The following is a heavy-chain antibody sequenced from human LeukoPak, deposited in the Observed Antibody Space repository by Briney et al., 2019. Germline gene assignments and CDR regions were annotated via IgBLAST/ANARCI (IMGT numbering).Heavy chain of an antibody. J-gene: IGHJ5*02. CDR3: PIAAAGENWFDP. Sequence: PGGSLRLSCAASGFTFSSYAMSWVRQAPGKGLEWVPAISGSGGSTYYADSVKGRFTISRDNSKNTLYLQMNSLRAEDTAVYYCPIAAAGENWFDPWGQGTLVTVSS. CDR2: ISGSGGST. V-gene: IGHV3-23*01. CDR1: GFTFSSYA. D-gene: IGHD6-13*01.